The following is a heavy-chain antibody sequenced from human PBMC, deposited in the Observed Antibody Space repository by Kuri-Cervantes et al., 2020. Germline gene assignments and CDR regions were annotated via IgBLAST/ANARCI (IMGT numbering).Heavy chain of an antibody. D-gene: IGHD1-14*01. J-gene: IGHJ4*02. Sequence: GGSLRLSCAVSGFTFSSYEMNWVRQAPGKGPERLSYISSSGSTIYYADSVKGRFTISRDNAKNSLYLQMNSLRAEDTAVYYCARDARFIGNPDEYWGQGTLVTVSS. CDR2: ISSSGSTI. CDR3: ARDARFIGNPDEY. CDR1: GFTFSSYE. V-gene: IGHV3-48*03.